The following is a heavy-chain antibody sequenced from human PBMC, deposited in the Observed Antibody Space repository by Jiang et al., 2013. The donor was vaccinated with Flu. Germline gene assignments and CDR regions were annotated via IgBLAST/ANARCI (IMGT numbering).Heavy chain of an antibody. V-gene: IGHV4-38-2*02. D-gene: IGHD2-2*01. CDR1: GFSISNGFY. J-gene: IGHJ5*02. Sequence: GLVKPSETLSLTCTVSGFSISNGFYWGWIRQPPGKGLEWIGSVYYSGTTYYNPSLKSRVSMSMDMSRNQFTLNLRSVTPTDTAVYYCASLPIGPSNDWFDPWGQGTLVTVSS. CDR3: ASLPIGPSNDWFDP. CDR2: VYYSGTT.